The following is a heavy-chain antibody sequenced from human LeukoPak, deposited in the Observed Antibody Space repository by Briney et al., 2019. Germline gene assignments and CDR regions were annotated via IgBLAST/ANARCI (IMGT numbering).Heavy chain of an antibody. J-gene: IGHJ4*02. CDR2: IYYSGST. D-gene: IGHD3-22*01. V-gene: IGHV4-59*12. CDR1: GGSISSYY. Sequence: SETLSLTCTVSGGSISSYYWSWIRQPPGKGLEWIGYIYYSGSTYYNPSLKSRVTISVDRSKNQFSLKLSSVTAADTAVYYCASRRGSSGYYFLWGQGTLVTVSS. CDR3: ASRRGSSGYYFL.